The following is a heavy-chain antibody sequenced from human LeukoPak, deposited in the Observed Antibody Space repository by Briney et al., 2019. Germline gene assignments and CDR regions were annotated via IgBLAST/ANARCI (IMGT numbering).Heavy chain of an antibody. D-gene: IGHD2-2*01. CDR1: GFTFSSYV. V-gene: IGHV3-23*01. CDR3: AREAPRPYYCSSTSCPPGY. Sequence: GGSLRLSCAASGFTFSSYVMSWVRQTPGKGLECVSVISGSGTNTHYADSVKGRFTISRDNSKNTLYLQMNSLRAEDTAVYYCAREAPRPYYCSSTSCPPGYWGQGTLVTVSS. CDR2: ISGSGTNT. J-gene: IGHJ4*02.